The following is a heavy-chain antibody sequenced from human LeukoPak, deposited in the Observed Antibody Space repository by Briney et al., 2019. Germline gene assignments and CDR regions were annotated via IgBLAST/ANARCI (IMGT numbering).Heavy chain of an antibody. CDR2: IKQDGSET. CDR1: GFSLGDYW. J-gene: IGHJ4*02. Sequence: PGGSLRLSCAASGFSLGDYWMNWVRQAPGKGLEWLATIKQDGSETHYLDSVKGRLSISRDNAKNSLYLQINSLRAGDTAVYYCARGGGWDQLLCHYWGQGTLVIVSS. V-gene: IGHV3-7*01. D-gene: IGHD2-2*01. CDR3: ARGGGWDQLLCHY.